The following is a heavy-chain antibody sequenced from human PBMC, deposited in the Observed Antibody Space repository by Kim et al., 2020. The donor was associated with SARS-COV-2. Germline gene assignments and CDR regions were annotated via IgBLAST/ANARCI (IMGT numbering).Heavy chain of an antibody. D-gene: IGHD3-10*01. Sequence: GGSLRLSCAVYGTTFSKAWMSWVRQAPGKGLEWVARIKSKGDFDPTDYAAPVKGRFMISRDDSIDMVFLQINDLKTEDTAVYYCTPGMRESWYQEVFDIWGQGTLVTVSS. J-gene: IGHJ3*02. CDR3: TPGMRESWYQEVFDI. CDR2: IKSKGDFDPT. V-gene: IGHV3-15*01. CDR1: GTTFSKAW.